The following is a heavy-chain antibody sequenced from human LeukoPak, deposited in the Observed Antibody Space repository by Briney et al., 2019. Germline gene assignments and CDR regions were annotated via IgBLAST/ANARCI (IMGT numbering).Heavy chain of an antibody. CDR3: AKGMASAGILEY. D-gene: IGHD6-13*01. V-gene: IGHV3-23*01. J-gene: IGHJ4*02. Sequence: GGSLRLFCAASGFTFSNYGMSWVRQAPGKGLEWVSAISGSGGGTYYADSVKGRFFISRDNSKDTLSLQMNSLRAEDTALYYCAKGMASAGILEYWGQGTLVTVSS. CDR1: GFTFSNYG. CDR2: ISGSGGGT.